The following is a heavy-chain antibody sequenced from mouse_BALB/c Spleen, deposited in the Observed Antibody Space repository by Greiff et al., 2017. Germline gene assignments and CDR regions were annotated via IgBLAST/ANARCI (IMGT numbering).Heavy chain of an antibody. D-gene: IGHD2-4*01. CDR1: GFSLTGYG. J-gene: IGHJ4*01. CDR3: ARDPIYYDSYYARDY. V-gene: IGHV2-6-7*01. Sequence: QVQLQESGPGLVAPSQSLSITCTVSGFSLTGYGVNWVRQPPGKGLEWLGMIWGDGSTDYNSALKSRLSISKDNSKSQVFLKMNSLQTDDTARYYCARDPIYYDSYYARDYWGQGTSVTVSS. CDR2: IWGDGST.